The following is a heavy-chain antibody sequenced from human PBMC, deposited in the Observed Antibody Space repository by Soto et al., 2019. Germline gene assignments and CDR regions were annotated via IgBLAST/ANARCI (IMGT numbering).Heavy chain of an antibody. J-gene: IGHJ4*02. CDR3: ASDPYYYDSSGYFRFGY. V-gene: IGHV4-30-4*01. Sequence: PSETLSLTCTVSGGSISSGDHYWSWIRQPPGKGLEWIGYIYYSGSTYYNPSLKSRVTISVDTSKNQFSLKLSSVTAADTAVYYCASDPYYYDSSGYFRFGYWGQGTLVTVSS. D-gene: IGHD3-22*01. CDR1: GGSISSGDHY. CDR2: IYYSGST.